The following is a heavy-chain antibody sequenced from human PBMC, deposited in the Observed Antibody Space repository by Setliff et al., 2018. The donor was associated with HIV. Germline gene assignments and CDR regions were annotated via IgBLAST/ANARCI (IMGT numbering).Heavy chain of an antibody. V-gene: IGHV3-23*01. CDR1: GFTFATYA. J-gene: IGHJ4*02. CDR2: ITDSGDST. D-gene: IGHD3-22*01. Sequence: ETLSLSCAASGFTFATYAMNWVRQAPGKGLEWVSTITDSGDSTYYADSVKGRFTISRDNSKNTLYLQMNSLTDADTALYYCVKVPGSGIVRYFDYWGQGTLGTVPQ. CDR3: VKVPGSGIVRYFDY.